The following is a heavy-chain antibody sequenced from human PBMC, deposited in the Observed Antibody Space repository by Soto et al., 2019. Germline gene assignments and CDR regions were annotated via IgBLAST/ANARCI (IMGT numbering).Heavy chain of an antibody. CDR3: ARDRIDFWTSQGMDV. D-gene: IGHD3-3*01. J-gene: IGHJ6*02. CDR1: GFTFSSYG. Sequence: PGGSLRLSCAASGFTFSSYGMHWVRQAPGKGLEWVAVIWYDGSNKYYADSVKGRFTISRDNSKNTLYLQMNSLRAEDTAVYYCARDRIDFWTSQGMDVWGQGTTVTVSS. V-gene: IGHV3-33*08. CDR2: IWYDGSNK.